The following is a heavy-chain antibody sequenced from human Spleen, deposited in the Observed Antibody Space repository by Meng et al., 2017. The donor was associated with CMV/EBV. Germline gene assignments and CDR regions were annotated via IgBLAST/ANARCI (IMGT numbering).Heavy chain of an antibody. V-gene: IGHV3-21*01. CDR1: GFTFSSYS. CDR3: ARERSRNFWSGRGFDY. J-gene: IGHJ4*02. Sequence: GGSLRLSCAASGFTFSSYSMNWVRQAPGKGLEWVSSISSSSSYIYYADSVKGRFTISRDNAKNSLYLQMNSLRAEDTAVYYCARERSRNFWSGRGFDYWGQGTLVTVSS. D-gene: IGHD3-3*01. CDR2: ISSSSSYI.